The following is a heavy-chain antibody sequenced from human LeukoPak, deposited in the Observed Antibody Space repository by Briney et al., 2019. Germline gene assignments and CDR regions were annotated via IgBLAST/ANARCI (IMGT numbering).Heavy chain of an antibody. D-gene: IGHD3-22*01. Sequence: ASVKVSCKASGGTFSSYAISWVRQAPGQGLEWMGGIIPTFGTANYAQKFQGRVTITADESTSTAYMELSSLRSEDTAVYYCARSPYYYDSSAKKAGAFDIWGQGTMVTVSS. V-gene: IGHV1-69*13. CDR2: IIPTFGTA. CDR1: GGTFSSYA. J-gene: IGHJ3*02. CDR3: ARSPYYYDSSAKKAGAFDI.